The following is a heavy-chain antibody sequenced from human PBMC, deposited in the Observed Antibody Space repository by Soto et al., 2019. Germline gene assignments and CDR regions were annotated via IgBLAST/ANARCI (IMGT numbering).Heavy chain of an antibody. Sequence: EVQLVESGGGLVQPGGSLRLSCAASGFTVSTNYMSWVRQAPGKGLEWISIIHSGGNTYYADSVKGRFTISRDNCKNSACLQMNSRRAEDTAVYYCVRPVRRSDGMDVWGQGTTVTVSS. CDR3: VRPVRRSDGMDV. CDR2: IHSGGNT. J-gene: IGHJ6*02. CDR1: GFTVSTNY. V-gene: IGHV3-66*04.